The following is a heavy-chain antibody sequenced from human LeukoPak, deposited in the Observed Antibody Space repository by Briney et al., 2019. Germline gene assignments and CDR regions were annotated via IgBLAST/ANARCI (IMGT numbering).Heavy chain of an antibody. CDR2: IIPIFGTA. D-gene: IGHD2-2*02. CDR1: GGTFSSYA. Sequence: SSVKVSCKASGGTFSSYAISWVRQAPGQGLEWMGGIIPIFGTANYAQKFQGRGTITADESTSKAYMEMSSLRSEDTAVYYCARNFRSVVPAAIFDYWGQGTLVTVSS. V-gene: IGHV1-69*13. CDR3: ARNFRSVVPAAIFDY. J-gene: IGHJ4*02.